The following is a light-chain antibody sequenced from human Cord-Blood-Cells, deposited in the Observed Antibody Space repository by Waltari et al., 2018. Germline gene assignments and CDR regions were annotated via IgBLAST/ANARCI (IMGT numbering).Light chain of an antibody. Sequence: DIQMPQSPSSLSASVGDIVTITCPASQDISNYLNWYQQKPGQAPKLLIYDASNLETGVPSRFSGSGSGTDFTFTISSLQPEDIATYYCQQYDNLLTWTFGQGTKVEIK. CDR3: QQYDNLLTWT. CDR2: DAS. J-gene: IGKJ1*01. V-gene: IGKV1-33*01. CDR1: QDISNY.